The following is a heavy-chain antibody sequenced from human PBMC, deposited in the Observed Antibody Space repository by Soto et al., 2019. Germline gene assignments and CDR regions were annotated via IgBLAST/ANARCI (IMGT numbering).Heavy chain of an antibody. V-gene: IGHV4-31*03. J-gene: IGHJ2*01. CDR2: IYYSGST. CDR1: GGSISSGGYY. CDR3: ARDKSGGLWFGEFDVYWYFDL. Sequence: QVQLQESGPGLVKPSQTLSLTCTVSGGSISSGGYYWSWIRQHPGKGLEWIGYIYYSGSTYYNPSLKSRVTISVDTSKNQFSLKLSSVTAADTAVYYCARDKSGGLWFGEFDVYWYFDLWGRGTLVTVSS. D-gene: IGHD3-10*01.